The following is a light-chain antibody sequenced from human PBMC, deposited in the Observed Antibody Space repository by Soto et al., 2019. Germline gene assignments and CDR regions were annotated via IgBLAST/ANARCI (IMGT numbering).Light chain of an antibody. CDR2: DAS. CDR3: QQYKSWFT. Sequence: IVMTQSPATLSVSPGERATLSCRASQSINNNLAWYQQKPGQAPRLLIYDASTGATDIPARFSGSGSGTEFTLTISSPQSEASAAYYCQQYKSWFTFGQGTKLEIK. CDR1: QSINNN. J-gene: IGKJ2*01. V-gene: IGKV3-15*01.